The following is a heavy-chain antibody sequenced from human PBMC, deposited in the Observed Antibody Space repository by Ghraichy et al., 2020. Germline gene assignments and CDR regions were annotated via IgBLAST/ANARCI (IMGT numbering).Heavy chain of an antibody. D-gene: IGHD3-10*01. CDR3: AKPLGVGKWHFDL. CDR1: GFSFSSYG. J-gene: IGHJ2*01. CDR2: ISGSGSIT. Sequence: GGSLRLSLTCAASGFSFSSYGMSWVRQAPGRGLEWVSIISGSGSITYYADSVKGRFTISRDNSKNTLFLQMNSLRAEDMALYYCAKPLGVGKWHFDLWGRGTLVTVSS. V-gene: IGHV3-23*01.